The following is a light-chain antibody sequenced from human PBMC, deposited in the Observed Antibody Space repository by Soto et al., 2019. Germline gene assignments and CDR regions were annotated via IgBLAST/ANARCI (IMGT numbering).Light chain of an antibody. CDR2: GAS. J-gene: IGKJ1*01. CDR3: QQHNNWPWT. V-gene: IGKV3-15*01. CDR1: QSDRRT. Sequence: EIVMKQSPATMSVSPVERATLSCRASQSDRRTLAWYQQKPGQAPRLLIYGASTRATRNPARFSGSGSGTEFTLTNSSLTSEDFEVYYCQQHNNWPWTFGQRTKLEIK.